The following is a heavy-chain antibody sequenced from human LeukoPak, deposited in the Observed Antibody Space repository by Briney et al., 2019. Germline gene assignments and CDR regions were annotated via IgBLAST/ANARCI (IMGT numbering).Heavy chain of an antibody. Sequence: ASVKVSCKASGDTFTTYYMHWVRQAPGQGLEWMGIINPSGDSTNYAQKFQGRVTMTRDTSTSTVYRDLSSLRSEDTAVYYCARGSSAAPRQASWFDPWGQGTLVTVSS. CDR1: GDTFTTYY. J-gene: IGHJ5*02. V-gene: IGHV1-46*01. CDR2: INPSGDST. D-gene: IGHD2-2*01. CDR3: ARGSSAAPRQASWFDP.